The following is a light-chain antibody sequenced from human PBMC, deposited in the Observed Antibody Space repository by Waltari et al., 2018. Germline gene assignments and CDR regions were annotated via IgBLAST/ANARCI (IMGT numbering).Light chain of an antibody. Sequence: QSALTQPASVSGSPGQSSTISCTGPSSDVATYYLVSWYQQHPGKAPKLMIHDLNKRPSGVSPRFSGSKSGNTASLTISGLQAEDEADYYCCSFADSSASWVFGGGTKLTVL. CDR2: DLN. J-gene: IGLJ3*02. CDR3: CSFADSSASWV. V-gene: IGLV2-23*02. CDR1: SSDVATYYL.